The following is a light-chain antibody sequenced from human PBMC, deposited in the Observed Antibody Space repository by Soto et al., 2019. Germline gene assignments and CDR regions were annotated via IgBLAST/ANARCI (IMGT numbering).Light chain of an antibody. CDR3: QAYAYSLTAFV. Sequence: QSVLTQPPSGSGVPGQRVTISCTGNNSNLGAGYDVHWYQQLPGAAPKLVVFGNRNRPSGVPERFSGSKSGTSASLAITGLQADDEADYYCQAYAYSLTAFVFGGGTKVTVL. CDR2: GNR. V-gene: IGLV1-40*01. J-gene: IGLJ3*02. CDR1: NSNLGAGYD.